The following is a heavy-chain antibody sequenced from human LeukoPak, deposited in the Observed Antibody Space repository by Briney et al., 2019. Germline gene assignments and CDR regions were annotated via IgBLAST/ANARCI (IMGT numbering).Heavy chain of an antibody. V-gene: IGHV1-2*02. Sequence: ALVKVSCKASGYTFTGYYMHWVRQAPGQGLEWMGWINPNGGGTNYAQKFQGRVTMTRDTSISTAYMELSRLRSDDTAVYYCAREYYYDSSGYHQDFDYWGQGTLVTVSS. CDR2: INPNGGGT. D-gene: IGHD3-22*01. CDR3: AREYYYDSSGYHQDFDY. CDR1: GYTFTGYY. J-gene: IGHJ4*02.